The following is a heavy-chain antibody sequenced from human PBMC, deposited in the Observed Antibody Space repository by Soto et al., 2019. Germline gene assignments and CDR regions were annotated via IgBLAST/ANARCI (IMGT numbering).Heavy chain of an antibody. V-gene: IGHV3-30*18. D-gene: IGHD6-6*01. Sequence: GGSLRLSCAASGFTFSSYGMHWVRQAPGKGLEWVAVISYDGSNKYYADSVKGRFTISRDNSKNTLYLQMNSLRAEDTAVYYCAKDYGMVYSSSSNVRKDYYMDVWGKGTTVTVSS. J-gene: IGHJ6*03. CDR1: GFTFSSYG. CDR2: ISYDGSNK. CDR3: AKDYGMVYSSSSNVRKDYYMDV.